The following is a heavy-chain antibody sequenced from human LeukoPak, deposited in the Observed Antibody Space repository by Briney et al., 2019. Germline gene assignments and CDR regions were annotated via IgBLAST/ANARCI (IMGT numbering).Heavy chain of an antibody. V-gene: IGHV3-23*01. CDR3: AKDSASYGRFDY. Sequence: PTGGSLRLSCAASGFTFSSYSMNWVRQAPGKGLEWVSVISGSGSSTYYADSVKGRFTISRDDSKNTLYLQMNSLRAEDTAVYFCAKDSASYGRFDYWGQGTLVTVSS. CDR1: GFTFSSYS. J-gene: IGHJ4*02. CDR2: ISGSGSST. D-gene: IGHD5-18*01.